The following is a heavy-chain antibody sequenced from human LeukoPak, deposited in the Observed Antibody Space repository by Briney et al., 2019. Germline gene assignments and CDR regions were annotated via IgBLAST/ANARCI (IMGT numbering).Heavy chain of an antibody. J-gene: IGHJ6*03. CDR2: INPNSGGT. CDR1: GYTFTGYY. Sequence: ASVKVSCKASGYTFTGYYMHWVRQAPGQGLEWMGWINPNSGGTNYAQKFQGRVTMTRDTSTSTAYMELRSLRSDDTAVYYCAREDRSSIAARRGYYYYMDVWGKGTTVTVSS. V-gene: IGHV1-2*02. D-gene: IGHD6-6*01. CDR3: AREDRSSIAARRGYYYYMDV.